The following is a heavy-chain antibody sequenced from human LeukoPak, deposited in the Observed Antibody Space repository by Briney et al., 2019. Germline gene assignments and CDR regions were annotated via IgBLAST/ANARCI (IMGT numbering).Heavy chain of an antibody. Sequence: PGGSLRLSCAASEFTFSSYFMNWVRQAPGKGLEWVSSISSGSTYIYYADSVKGRFTISRDNAKNSLYLQMNSLRAEDTAVYYCAKAIVVLISGQFWDYWGQGTLVTVSS. J-gene: IGHJ4*02. CDR2: ISSGSTYI. V-gene: IGHV3-21*04. D-gene: IGHD3-22*01. CDR1: EFTFSSYF. CDR3: AKAIVVLISGQFWDY.